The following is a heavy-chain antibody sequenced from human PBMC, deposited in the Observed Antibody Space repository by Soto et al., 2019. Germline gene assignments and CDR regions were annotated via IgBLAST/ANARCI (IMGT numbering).Heavy chain of an antibody. Sequence: SETLSLTCAVHGGSFSNYYWSWIRQPPGKGLEWIGEINDSGSTNYNPSLKSRVTISVDTSKNQFSLKLNSVTAADTAVYYCARSQRQQLVRRNWFDSWGQGSLVTVSS. CDR2: INDSGST. V-gene: IGHV4-34*01. CDR1: GGSFSNYY. CDR3: ARSQRQQLVRRNWFDS. D-gene: IGHD6-13*01. J-gene: IGHJ5*01.